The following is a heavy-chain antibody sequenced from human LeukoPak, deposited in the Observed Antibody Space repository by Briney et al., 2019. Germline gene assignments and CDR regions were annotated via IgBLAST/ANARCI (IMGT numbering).Heavy chain of an antibody. CDR3: ARVPVTTSGYYYYGMDV. J-gene: IGHJ6*02. V-gene: IGHV4-59*01. D-gene: IGHD4-11*01. CDR1: GGSISSYY. CDR2: IYYSGST. Sequence: RPSETLSLTCTVSGGSISSYYWSWIRQPPGKGLEWIGYIYYSGSTNYNPSLKSRVTISVDTSKNQFSLKLSSVTAADTAVYYCARVPVTTSGYYYYGMDVWGQGTTVTVSS.